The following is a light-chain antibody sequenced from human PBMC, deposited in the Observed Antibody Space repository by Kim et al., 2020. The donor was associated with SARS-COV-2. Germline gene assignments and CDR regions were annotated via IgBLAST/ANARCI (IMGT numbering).Light chain of an antibody. V-gene: IGLV2-23*02. Sequence: GQSITISCPGTSSDVGNYTLVSWYHQHPAKAPKLMIYEVTKRPSGVSNRFSGSKSGNPASLTISGLQAEDEADYYCCSYASSTTVVFGGGTQLTVL. J-gene: IGLJ2*01. CDR1: SSDVGNYTL. CDR3: CSYASSTTVV. CDR2: EVT.